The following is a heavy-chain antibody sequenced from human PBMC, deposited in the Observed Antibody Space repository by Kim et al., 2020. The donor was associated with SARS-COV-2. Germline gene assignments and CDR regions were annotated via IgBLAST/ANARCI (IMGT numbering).Heavy chain of an antibody. CDR3: ARYNHLWGTYHYDS. J-gene: IGHJ4*02. D-gene: IGHD3-16*02. V-gene: IGHV4-31*03. CDR1: GGSISTDGYY. Sequence: SETLSLTCTVSGGSISTDGYYWSWIRQHPGEGLEWIGYIYYTGTTYSNPSLKSRLTISVDTSKNQFSLKLSSVTAADTAVYYCARYNHLWGTYHYDSWGQGTLVTVSS. CDR2: IYYTGTT.